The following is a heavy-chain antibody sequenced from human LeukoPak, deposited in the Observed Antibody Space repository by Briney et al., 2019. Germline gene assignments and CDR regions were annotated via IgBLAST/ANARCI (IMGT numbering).Heavy chain of an antibody. D-gene: IGHD3-3*01. CDR3: TRDFVF. CDR2: INQDGSVK. Sequence: GGSLRLSCAASGFAFSTHLMDWVRQAPGKGLEWVGNINQDGSVKHYVDSVRGRSTISRDNARNSVYLQMSALRVEDTAVYYCTRDFVFWGQGSLVTASS. J-gene: IGHJ4*02. CDR1: GFAFSTHL. V-gene: IGHV3-7*01.